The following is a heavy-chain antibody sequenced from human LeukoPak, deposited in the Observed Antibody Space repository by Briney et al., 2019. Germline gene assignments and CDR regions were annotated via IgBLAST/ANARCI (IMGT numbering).Heavy chain of an antibody. CDR3: ARDRGDYYGSGKPLGYFDY. D-gene: IGHD3-10*01. V-gene: IGHV1-69*05. J-gene: IGHJ4*02. Sequence: SVKVSCKASGGTFSSYTISWVRQARGQGLEWMGGIIPIFGTANYAQKFQGRVTITTDESTSTAYMELSSLRSEDTAVYYCARDRGDYYGSGKPLGYFDYWGQGTLVAVSS. CDR2: IIPIFGTA. CDR1: GGTFSSYT.